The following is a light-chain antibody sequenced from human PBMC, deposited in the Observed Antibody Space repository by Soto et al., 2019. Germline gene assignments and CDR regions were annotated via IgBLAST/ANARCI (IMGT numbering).Light chain of an antibody. Sequence: VMMTQSPANLSLSPGETATLSFRARQNINNYLAWYQQKLGQAPRLLIYGASTRATGIPARFSGSGSGTEFTLTISSLQSEDFAVYYCQQYHNWPPITFGQGTRLEIK. CDR2: GAS. CDR1: QNINNY. V-gene: IGKV3D-15*01. J-gene: IGKJ5*01. CDR3: QQYHNWPPIT.